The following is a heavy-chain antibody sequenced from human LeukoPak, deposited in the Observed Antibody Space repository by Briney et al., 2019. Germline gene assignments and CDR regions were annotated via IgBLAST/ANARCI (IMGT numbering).Heavy chain of an antibody. D-gene: IGHD3-22*01. Sequence: GASVKVSCKASGYTFTGYYIHWVRQAPGQGLEWMGRINPNCDGTNYAQSFQGRVTMTRDTSINTAYMELSRLRSDDTAVYYCARAVYGSNANYMDVWGKGTTVTVSS. CDR3: ARAVYGSNANYMDV. V-gene: IGHV1-2*06. CDR2: INPNCDGT. CDR1: GYTFTGYY. J-gene: IGHJ6*03.